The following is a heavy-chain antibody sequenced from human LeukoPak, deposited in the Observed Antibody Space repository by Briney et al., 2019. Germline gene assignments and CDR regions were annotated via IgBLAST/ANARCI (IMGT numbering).Heavy chain of an antibody. D-gene: IGHD2-15*01. CDR3: AKEPSTHYYYYYMDV. V-gene: IGHV3-30*18. J-gene: IGHJ6*03. Sequence: GGSLRLSCAASGFTFSSYGMHWVRQAPGKGLEWVAVISYDGSNKYYADSVKGRFTISRDNSKNTLYLQMNSLRAEDTAVYYCAKEPSTHYYYYYMDVWGKGTTVTVSS. CDR2: ISYDGSNK. CDR1: GFTFSSYG.